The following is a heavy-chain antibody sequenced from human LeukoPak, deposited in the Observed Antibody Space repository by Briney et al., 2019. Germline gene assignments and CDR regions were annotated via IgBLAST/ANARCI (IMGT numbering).Heavy chain of an antibody. V-gene: IGHV4-59*08. CDR1: GGSISGYY. CDR2: IYYSGSTY. D-gene: IGHD3-22*01. J-gene: IGHJ1*01. CDR3: ARQYYYDGSGPFQH. Sequence: AETLSLTCTVSGGSISGYYWSWIRQPPGKGLEWIGYIYYSGSTYYYNPSLKSRVTMSVDTSKNQFSLKLSSVTAADTAVYYCARQYYYDGSGPFQHWGQGTLVTVSS.